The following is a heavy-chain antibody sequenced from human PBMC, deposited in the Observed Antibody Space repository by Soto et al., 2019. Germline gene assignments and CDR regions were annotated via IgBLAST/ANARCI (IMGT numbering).Heavy chain of an antibody. J-gene: IGHJ4*02. D-gene: IGHD4-17*01. CDR3: ARIHGDYNQIFDY. V-gene: IGHV1-69*13. CDR1: GGTFSSYA. CDR2: IIPIFGTA. Sequence: GASVKVSCKASGGTFSSYAISWVRQAPGQGLEWMGGIIPIFGTANYAQKFQGRVTITADESTSTAYMELSSLRSEDTAVYYCARIHGDYNQIFDYWGQGTLVTVSS.